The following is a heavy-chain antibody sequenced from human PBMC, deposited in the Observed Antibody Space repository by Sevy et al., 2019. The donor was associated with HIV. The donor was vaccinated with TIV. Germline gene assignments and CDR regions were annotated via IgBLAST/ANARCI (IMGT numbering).Heavy chain of an antibody. D-gene: IGHD3-22*01. J-gene: IGHJ4*02. CDR1: GYTLTELS. CDR2: LDPDDDEK. CDR3: ATTKDYYDTSGYPFDS. V-gene: IGHV1-24*01. Sequence: ASVKVSCKVSGYTLTELSMHWVRQAPGKGLEWMGTLDPDDDEKIYAQKFQGTVTMTEDTSTDTAYMELSRLRSEDTAVYYCATTKDYYDTSGYPFDSWGQGTLVTVSS.